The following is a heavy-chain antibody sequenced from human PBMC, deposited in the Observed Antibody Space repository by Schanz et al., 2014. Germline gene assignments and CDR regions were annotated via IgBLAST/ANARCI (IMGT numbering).Heavy chain of an antibody. CDR3: AGSSGGRRSTDY. J-gene: IGHJ4*02. D-gene: IGHD6-19*01. CDR1: GFVFGDYY. Sequence: QVQVVQSGGGLVKPGGSLRLSCAASGFVFGDYYMTWIRQAPGKGLEWLSYISDSGTYTNYADSVKGRFTISRDNAKSSLYLQRNSLRDEDTAVYYGAGSSGGRRSTDYWGQGTLVTVSS. CDR2: ISDSGTYT. V-gene: IGHV3-11*05.